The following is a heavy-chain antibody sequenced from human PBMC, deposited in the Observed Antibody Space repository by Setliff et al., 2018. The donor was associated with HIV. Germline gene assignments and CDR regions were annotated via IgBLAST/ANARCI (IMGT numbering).Heavy chain of an antibody. J-gene: IGHJ3*02. V-gene: IGHV4-38-2*01. CDR2: IYHSGST. D-gene: IGHD2-2*01. CDR3: ARRVCSSTSCSDGFDI. Sequence: PSETLSLTCAVSGYSISSGYYWGWIRQPPGKGLEWIGSIYHSGSTYYNPSLKSRVTISVDTSKNQFSLKLSSVTAADTAVYYCARRVCSSTSCSDGFDIWGQGTMVTVSS. CDR1: GYSISSGYY.